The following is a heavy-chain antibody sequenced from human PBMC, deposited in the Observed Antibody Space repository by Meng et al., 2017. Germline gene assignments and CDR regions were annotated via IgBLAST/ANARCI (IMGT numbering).Heavy chain of an antibody. CDR2: IIPIFGTA. CDR1: DSTFSSYA. Sequence: VQSGQSGVEEEKPGSSVKVSCKATDSTFSSYAISEVRQAPGEGLEWMEGIIPIFGTANYAQKFQGRVTITADESTSTAYMELSSLRSEDTAVYYCARDHVWYFDLWGRGTLVTVSS. CDR3: ARDHVWYFDL. J-gene: IGHJ2*01. V-gene: IGHV1-69*12.